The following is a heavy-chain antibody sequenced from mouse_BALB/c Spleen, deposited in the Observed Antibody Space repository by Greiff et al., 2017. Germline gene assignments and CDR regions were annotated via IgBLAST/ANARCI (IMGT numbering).Heavy chain of an antibody. CDR2: ISYSGST. CDR1: GDSITSGY. D-gene: IGHD2-10*01. J-gene: IGHJ1*01. V-gene: IGHV3-8*02. Sequence: EVKLQESGPSLVKPSQTLSLTCSVTGDSITSGYWNWIRKFPGNKLEYMGYISYSGSTYYNPSLKSRISITRDTSKNQYYLQLNSVTTEDTATYYCARSYYGNYYWYFDVWGAGTTVTVS. CDR3: ARSYYGNYYWYFDV.